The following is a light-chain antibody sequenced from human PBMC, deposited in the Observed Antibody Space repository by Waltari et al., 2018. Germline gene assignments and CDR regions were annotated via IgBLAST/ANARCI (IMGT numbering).Light chain of an antibody. V-gene: IGLV2-11*01. CDR1: SGDVGGNNY. CDR2: DLS. CDR3: CSYAGSYTWV. Sequence: QSALTQPRSVSGSPGQSVTISCTGTSGDVGGNNYVSGYQQHPGKAPKVMIYDLSRRPSGVPDRFSGSRSANTASLTISELQAEDEADYYCCSYAGSYTWVFGGGTKVTVL. J-gene: IGLJ3*02.